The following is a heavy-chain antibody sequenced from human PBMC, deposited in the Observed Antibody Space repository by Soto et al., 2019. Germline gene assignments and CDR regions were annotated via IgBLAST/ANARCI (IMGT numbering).Heavy chain of an antibody. CDR2: ISSSSSYI. CDR1: GFTFSSYS. CDR3: ARALYYYDSSSYYGS. J-gene: IGHJ5*02. D-gene: IGHD3-22*01. Sequence: EVQLVESGGGLVKPGGSLRLSCAASGFTFSSYSMNWVRQAPGKGLEWVSSISSSSSYIYYADSVKGRFTISRDNAKNSLYLQMNSLRAEDTAVYYCARALYYYDSSSYYGSWGQGTLVTVSS. V-gene: IGHV3-21*01.